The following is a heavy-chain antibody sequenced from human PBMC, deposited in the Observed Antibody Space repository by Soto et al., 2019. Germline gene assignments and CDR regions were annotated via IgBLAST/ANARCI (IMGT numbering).Heavy chain of an antibody. J-gene: IGHJ4*02. D-gene: IGHD1-1*01. CDR3: ARERYGYY. Sequence: QVHLVQSGAEVKNPGASVKVSCKGSGYDFTTYGITWVRQAPGQGLEWMAWISAHNGNTNYAPNLHGRVIVTRDTSTSTAYIELRSLRSDDTAVYYCARERYGYYWGQGALVTVSS. CDR2: ISAHNGNT. V-gene: IGHV1-18*01. CDR1: GYDFTTYG.